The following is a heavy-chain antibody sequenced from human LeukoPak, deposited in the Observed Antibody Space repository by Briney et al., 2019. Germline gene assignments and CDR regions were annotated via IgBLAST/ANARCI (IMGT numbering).Heavy chain of an antibody. CDR1: GGSIASGAYY. Sequence: PSETLSLTCTVSGGSIASGAYYWSWIRQPPGKGLEWIGYIFYNGGAYYNTSLNSRVTMSIDASKNQFSLKLRSVTAVDTAMYYCVRNQAEASNHGAMDIWGQGTMVTVSS. CDR3: VRNQAEASNHGAMDI. CDR2: IFYNGGA. D-gene: IGHD6-19*01. J-gene: IGHJ3*02. V-gene: IGHV4-61*08.